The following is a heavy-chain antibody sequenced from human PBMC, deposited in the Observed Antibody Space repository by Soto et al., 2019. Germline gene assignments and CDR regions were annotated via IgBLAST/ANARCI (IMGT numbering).Heavy chain of an antibody. D-gene: IGHD3-3*01. J-gene: IGHJ5*02. CDR3: AKNPNYDFWSGYYNP. CDR1: GFTFSSYA. CDR2: ISGSGGST. V-gene: IGHV3-23*01. Sequence: PGGSLRLSCAASGFTFSSYAMSWVRQAPGKGLEWVSAISGSGGSTYYADSVKGRFTISRDNSKNTLYLQMNSLRAEDTAVYYCAKNPNYDFWSGYYNPWGQGTLVTVSS.